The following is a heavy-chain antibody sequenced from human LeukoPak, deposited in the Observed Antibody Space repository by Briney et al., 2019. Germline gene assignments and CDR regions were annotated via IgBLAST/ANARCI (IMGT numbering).Heavy chain of an antibody. V-gene: IGHV3-23*01. J-gene: IGHJ4*02. CDR3: ARDPGYYDSSGYKYYFDY. CDR2: IFPTSREI. Sequence: GGSLRLSCAASGFTFSSFAMIWVRQPPGKGLEWVSSIFPTSREIHYADSVKGRFTISRDNSKNTLYLQMNSLRAEDTAVYYCARDPGYYDSSGYKYYFDYWGQGTLVTVSS. CDR1: GFTFSSFA. D-gene: IGHD3-22*01.